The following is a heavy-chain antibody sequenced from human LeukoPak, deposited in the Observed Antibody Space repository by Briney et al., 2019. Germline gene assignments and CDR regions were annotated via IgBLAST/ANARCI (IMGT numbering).Heavy chain of an antibody. CDR1: GGTFSSYA. CDR2: IIPIFGTA. J-gene: IGHJ6*03. D-gene: IGHD1-7*01. CDR3: CVIKTGTEYYYYYYMDV. Sequence: SVKVSCKAFGGTFSSYAISWVRQAPGQGLEWMGGIIPIFGTANYAQKFQGRVTITADESTSTAYMELSSLRSEDTAVYYCCVIKTGTEYYYYYYMDVWGKGTTVTVSS. V-gene: IGHV1-69*01.